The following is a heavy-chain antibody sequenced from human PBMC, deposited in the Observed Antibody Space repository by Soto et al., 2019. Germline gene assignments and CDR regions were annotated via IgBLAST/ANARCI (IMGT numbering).Heavy chain of an antibody. Sequence: SVKVSCKASGGTFSSYAISWVRQAPGQGLEWMGGIIPIFGTANYAQKFQGRVTITADESTSTAYMELSSLRSEDTAVYYCARDAGGAVVTAMRFDYWGQGTLVTVSS. D-gene: IGHD2-21*02. V-gene: IGHV1-69*13. CDR1: GGTFSSYA. CDR2: IIPIFGTA. CDR3: ARDAGGAVVTAMRFDY. J-gene: IGHJ4*02.